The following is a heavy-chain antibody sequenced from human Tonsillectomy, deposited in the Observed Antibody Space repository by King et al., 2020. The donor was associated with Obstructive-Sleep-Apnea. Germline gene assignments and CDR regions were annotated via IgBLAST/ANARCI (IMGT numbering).Heavy chain of an antibody. J-gene: IGHJ6*02. D-gene: IGHD1-26*01. V-gene: IGHV3-11*06. CDR3: ARQIGASGSYYYYYALDV. CDR2: ITSSGAYI. CDR1: GFTFSDYY. Sequence: VQLVESGGGLVKPGGSLRLSCAASGFTFSDYYMSGIRQVPGRGLEWISYITSSGAYINYAASVKGRFTISRDNAKNSLFLHMKSLRVEDTAVYYCARQIGASGSYYYYYALDVWGQGTTVTVSS.